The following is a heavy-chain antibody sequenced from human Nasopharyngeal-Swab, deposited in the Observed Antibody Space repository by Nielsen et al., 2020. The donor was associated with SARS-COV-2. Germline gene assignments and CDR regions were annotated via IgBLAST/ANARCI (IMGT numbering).Heavy chain of an antibody. Sequence: SETLSLTCTVSGGSMSSFAFDSYWAWIRQPPGMGLEWIGSMYHSGATYTNPSLKSRVTLSVDTSTNKFSLNLSSVTAADTAVYYCARWSSSSIKFDYWGQETLVSVSS. J-gene: IGHJ4*02. CDR1: GGSMSSFAFDSY. V-gene: IGHV4-39*01. D-gene: IGHD3-3*01. CDR3: ARWSSSSIKFDY. CDR2: MYHSGAT.